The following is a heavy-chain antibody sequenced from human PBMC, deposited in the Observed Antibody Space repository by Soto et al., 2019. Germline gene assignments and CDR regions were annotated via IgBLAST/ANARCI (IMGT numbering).Heavy chain of an antibody. V-gene: IGHV3-48*01. Sequence: GGSLRLSCGVSGFSFNSYSMDWVRQAPGKGLEWVSYITSGSSTIHYADSVKGRFTISRDNAKNSVFLQMNSLRVEDTAVYYCVRDAGSLVYWGQGTLVTVSS. CDR2: ITSGSSTI. CDR3: VRDAGSLVY. J-gene: IGHJ4*02. D-gene: IGHD3-10*01. CDR1: GFSFNSYS.